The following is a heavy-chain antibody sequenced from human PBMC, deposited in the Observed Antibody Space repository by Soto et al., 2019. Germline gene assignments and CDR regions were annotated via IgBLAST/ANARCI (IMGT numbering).Heavy chain of an antibody. V-gene: IGHV4-30-4*01. CDR3: ARVPYCSSPSCYARGLYWFDP. D-gene: IGHD2-2*01. Sequence: QVQLQESGPGLVKPSQTLSLTCIVSGGSISRGDYYWSWIRQPSGEGLEWIGYIYYSGTAYYNPSLKSRLTMSVDTSKNQFSLKLSSVTAADTAVYYCARVPYCSSPSCYARGLYWFDPWGQGTLVTVSS. J-gene: IGHJ5*02. CDR1: GGSISRGDYY. CDR2: IYYSGTA.